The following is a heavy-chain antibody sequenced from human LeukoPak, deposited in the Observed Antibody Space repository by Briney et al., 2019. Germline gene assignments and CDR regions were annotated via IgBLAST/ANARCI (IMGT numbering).Heavy chain of an antibody. D-gene: IGHD4-17*01. CDR1: GVSVSSGSYY. V-gene: IGHV4-61*01. Sequence: SETLSLTCTVSGVSVSSGSYYWRWIRQPPGKGLEWIGYIYYSGCTNYNPSLKSRITISVDTSKNQFSLKLSSVTAADTAVYYCARDQHGDYEGGFDYWGQGTLVTVSS. CDR2: IYYSGCT. J-gene: IGHJ4*02. CDR3: ARDQHGDYEGGFDY.